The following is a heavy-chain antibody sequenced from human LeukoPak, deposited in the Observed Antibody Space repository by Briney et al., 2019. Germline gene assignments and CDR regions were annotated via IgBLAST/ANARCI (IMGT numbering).Heavy chain of an antibody. CDR2: ISHDGSNK. CDR3: AREKRYYYGSGSLGFDP. J-gene: IGHJ5*02. CDR1: GFTFSNYA. V-gene: IGHV3-30-3*01. Sequence: GGSLRLSCAASGFTFSNYAIHWVRQAPGKGLEWVAIISHDGSNKYYAASVKGRFTISRDNSENTVDLQMNSLRAEDTAVYYCAREKRYYYGSGSLGFDPWGQGTLVTVSS. D-gene: IGHD3-10*01.